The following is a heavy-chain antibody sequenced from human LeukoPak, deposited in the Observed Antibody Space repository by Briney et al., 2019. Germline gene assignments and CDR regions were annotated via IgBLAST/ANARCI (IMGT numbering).Heavy chain of an antibody. CDR2: SSYDGSIE. CDR1: GFTFSKYA. D-gene: IGHD3-10*01. V-gene: IGHV3-30*04. Sequence: GGSLRLSCAASGFTFSKYAMHWVRQAPGKGLEWVAVSSYDGSIEYYADSVKGRFTISRDNAKNSLYLQMNSLRAEDTAVYYCAKVRGSGSYYNDYWGQGTLVTVSS. J-gene: IGHJ4*02. CDR3: AKVRGSGSYYNDY.